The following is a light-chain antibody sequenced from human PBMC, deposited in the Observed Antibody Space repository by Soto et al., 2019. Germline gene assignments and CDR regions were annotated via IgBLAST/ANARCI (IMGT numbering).Light chain of an antibody. J-gene: IGKJ1*01. V-gene: IGKV1-33*01. CDR1: QDISNY. CDR2: GAS. Sequence: DIQMTQSPSSLSASVGDRVTITCQASQDISNYLNWYQQKPGKAPRLLIYGASNLETGVPSRFSGSGSGTDFTFTISSLQPEDFATYYCQQYNNWLWTFGQGTKVDIK. CDR3: QQYNNWLWT.